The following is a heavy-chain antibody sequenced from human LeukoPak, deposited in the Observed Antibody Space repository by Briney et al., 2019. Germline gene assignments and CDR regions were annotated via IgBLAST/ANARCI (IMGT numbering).Heavy chain of an antibody. Sequence: SQTLSLTCDISGDSVSSNSVAWNWIRQSPSRGLEWLGRTYYRSKWHKDYAVSVKSRITINPDTSKNQFSLQLNSVTPEDTAVYYCARLGYDTPDVDYWGQGTLVTVSS. CDR1: GDSVSSNSVA. J-gene: IGHJ4*02. CDR2: TYYRSKWHK. V-gene: IGHV6-1*01. D-gene: IGHD5-12*01. CDR3: ARLGYDTPDVDY.